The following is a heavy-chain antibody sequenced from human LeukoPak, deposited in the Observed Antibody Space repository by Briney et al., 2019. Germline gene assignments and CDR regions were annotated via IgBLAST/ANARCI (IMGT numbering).Heavy chain of an antibody. V-gene: IGHV4-38-2*02. CDR2: IYHSGTT. CDR1: GYSISSGY. Sequence: PSETLSLTCTVSGYSISSGYWAWIRQSPGKGPEWIASIYHSGTTYSNPSLQSRVTLSIETSKNQFSLKGTSRNPAYTAVYYCARDPALTFNWFDPWGQGTLVTVSS. CDR3: ARDPALTFNWFDP. D-gene: IGHD2-21*02. J-gene: IGHJ5*02.